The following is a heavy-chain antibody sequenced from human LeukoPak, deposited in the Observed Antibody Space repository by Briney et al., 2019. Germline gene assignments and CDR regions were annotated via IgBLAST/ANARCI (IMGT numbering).Heavy chain of an antibody. D-gene: IGHD3-16*01. V-gene: IGHV1-69*06. J-gene: IGHJ4*02. CDR3: ARDNDSRDPPHFDY. Sequence: SVKVSCKATGGTFSNYAISWVRQAPGQGPEWMVGIIPIFGTANYAQKFRGRVTITAEKSTRTAYMELSSLRSEDTAVYYCARDNDSRDPPHFDYWGQGALVTDSS. CDR1: GGTFSNYA. CDR2: IIPIFGTA.